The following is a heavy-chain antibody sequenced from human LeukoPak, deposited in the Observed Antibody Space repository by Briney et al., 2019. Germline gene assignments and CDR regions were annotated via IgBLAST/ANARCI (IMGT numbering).Heavy chain of an antibody. J-gene: IGHJ4*02. V-gene: IGHV3-48*01. D-gene: IGHD4-23*01. Sequence: SGGSLRLSCAASGFTFSSYSMNWVRQAPGKGREWVSYISSSSSTIYYADSVKGRFTISRDNAKNSLYLQMNSLRAEDTAVYYCARDGRRYGGNRIFDYWGQGTLVTVSS. CDR1: GFTFSSYS. CDR2: ISSSSSTI. CDR3: ARDGRRYGGNRIFDY.